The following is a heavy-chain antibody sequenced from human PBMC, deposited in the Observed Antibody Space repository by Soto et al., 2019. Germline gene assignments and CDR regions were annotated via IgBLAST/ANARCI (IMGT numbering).Heavy chain of an antibody. CDR3: AREGRSSWYDKDYYYYGMDV. V-gene: IGHV1-69*13. J-gene: IGHJ6*02. CDR1: GGTFSSYA. Sequence: SVKVSCKASGGTFSSYAISWVRQAPGQGLEWMGGIIPIFGTANYAQKFQGRVTITADESTSTAYMELSSLRSEDTAVYYCAREGRSSWYDKDYYYYGMDVWGQGTTVTVSS. D-gene: IGHD6-13*01. CDR2: IIPIFGTA.